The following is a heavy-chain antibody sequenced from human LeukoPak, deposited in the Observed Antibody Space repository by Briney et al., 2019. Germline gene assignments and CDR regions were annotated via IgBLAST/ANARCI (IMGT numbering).Heavy chain of an antibody. V-gene: IGHV3-66*01. CDR2: IYSGGST. J-gene: IGHJ6*02. Sequence: GGSLRLSCAASGFTVSSNYMSWVRQAPGKGLEWVSVIYSGGSTYYADSVKGRFTISRDNSKNTLYLQMSSLRAEDTAVYYCASRYEGASYYYYGMDVWGQGTTVTVSS. CDR3: ASRYEGASYYYYGMDV. CDR1: GFTVSSNY. D-gene: IGHD1-14*01.